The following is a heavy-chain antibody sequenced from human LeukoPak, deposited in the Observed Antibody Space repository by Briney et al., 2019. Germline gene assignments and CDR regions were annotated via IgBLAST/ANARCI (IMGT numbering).Heavy chain of an antibody. CDR1: GGSISSYY. CDR3: ARSGITMVRGGRLNWFDP. Sequence: SETLSLTCTVSGGSISSYYWSWIRQPPGKGLEWIGYIYYGGSTNYNPSLKSRVTISVDTSKNQFSLKLSSVTAADTAVYYCARSGITMVRGGRLNWFDPWGQGTLVTVSS. J-gene: IGHJ5*02. D-gene: IGHD3-10*01. CDR2: IYYGGST. V-gene: IGHV4-59*01.